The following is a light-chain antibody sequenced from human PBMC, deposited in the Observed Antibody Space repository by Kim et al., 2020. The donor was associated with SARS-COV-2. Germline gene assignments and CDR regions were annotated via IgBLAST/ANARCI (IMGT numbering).Light chain of an antibody. CDR1: QGISSY. V-gene: IGKV1-8*01. CDR3: QQYYSYPYT. J-gene: IGKJ2*01. Sequence: AIRITQSPSSLSASTEDRVTITCRTSQGISSYLAWYQQKPGKAPKLLIYAASTLQSGVPSRFSGSGSGTDFTLTISCLQSEDFATYYCQQYYSYPYTFGQGTKLEI. CDR2: AAS.